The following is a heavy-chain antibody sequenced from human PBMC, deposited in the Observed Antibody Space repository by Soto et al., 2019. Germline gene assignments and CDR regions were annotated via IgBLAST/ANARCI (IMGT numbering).Heavy chain of an antibody. D-gene: IGHD2-15*01. CDR2: ISGSGGST. J-gene: IGHJ4*02. CDR1: GFTFSSYA. V-gene: IGHV3-23*01. Sequence: GGSLRLSCAAYGFTFSSYAMSWVRQAPGKGLEWVSAISGSGGSTYYADSVKGRFTISRDNSKSTLYLQMNSLRAEDTAVYYCAKAYCSGGSCYGVIFDYWGQGTLVTVSS. CDR3: AKAYCSGGSCYGVIFDY.